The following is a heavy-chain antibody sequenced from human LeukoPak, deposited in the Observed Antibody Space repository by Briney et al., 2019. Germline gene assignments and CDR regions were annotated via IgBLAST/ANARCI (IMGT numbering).Heavy chain of an antibody. CDR2: IVVGSGNT. J-gene: IGHJ3*02. V-gene: IGHV1-58*02. CDR3: AADRGDGDYGTFDI. CDR1: GFTFSSSS. D-gene: IGHD4-17*01. Sequence: SVKVSCKASGFTFSSSSMQWVRQARGQRLEWIGWIVVGSGNTNYAQKFHERVTITRDMSTSTLHMELSSLRFEDTAIYYCAADRGDGDYGTFDIWGQGTMVTVSS.